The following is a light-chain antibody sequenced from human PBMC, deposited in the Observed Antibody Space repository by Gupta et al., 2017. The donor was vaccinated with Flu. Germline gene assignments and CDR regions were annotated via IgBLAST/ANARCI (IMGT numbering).Light chain of an antibody. J-gene: IGLJ2*01. Sequence: SITISCTGTNTDIDKYKLVSWYQQHPGTPPKLVRYEDDKRPSGVSIRFSASKYGRTAFTKISGLQAEDDADEHCCSYASSSTCVFGGWTKVTVL. CDR3: CSYASSSTCV. CDR1: NTDIDKYKL. V-gene: IGLV2-23*01. CDR2: EDD.